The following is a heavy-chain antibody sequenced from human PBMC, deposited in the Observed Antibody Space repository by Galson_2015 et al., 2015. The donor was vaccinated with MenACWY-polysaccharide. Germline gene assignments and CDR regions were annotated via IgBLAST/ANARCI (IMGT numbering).Heavy chain of an antibody. V-gene: IGHV3-21*01. J-gene: IGHJ6*02. Sequence: SLRLSCAASGFTFSSYSMNWVRQAPGKGLEWVSSISSSSSYIYYADSVKGRFTISRDNAKNSLYLQMNSLRAEDTAVYYCARAVKDYDSSGYYYSTLYYYYYGMDFWGQGTTVTVSS. CDR3: ARAVKDYDSSGYYYSTLYYYYYGMDF. D-gene: IGHD3-22*01. CDR1: GFTFSSYS. CDR2: ISSSSSYI.